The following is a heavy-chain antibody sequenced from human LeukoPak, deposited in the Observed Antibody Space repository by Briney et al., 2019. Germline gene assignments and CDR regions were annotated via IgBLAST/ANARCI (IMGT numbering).Heavy chain of an antibody. J-gene: IGHJ6*03. CDR3: ARDSITMVRGVSYYMDV. V-gene: IGHV1-18*01. CDR2: ISAYNGNT. CDR1: GYTFTSYG. Sequence: ASVKVSCKASGYTFTSYGNSWVRQAPGQGLEWMGWISAYNGNTNYAQKLQGRVTMTTDTSTSTAYMELRSLRSDDTAVYYCARDSITMVRGVSYYMDVWGKGTTVTVSS. D-gene: IGHD3-10*01.